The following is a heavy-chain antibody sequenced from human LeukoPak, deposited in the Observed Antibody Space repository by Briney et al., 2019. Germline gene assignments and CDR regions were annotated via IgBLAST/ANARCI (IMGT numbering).Heavy chain of an antibody. J-gene: IGHJ3*02. CDR3: ARDLAYCGGDCYLGEKEDDAFDI. V-gene: IGHV3-21*01. Sequence: GSLRLSCAASGFTFSSYSMNWVRQAPGKGLEWVSSISSSSSYIYYADSVKGRFTISRDNAKNSLYLQMNSLRAEDTAVYYCARDLAYCGGDCYLGEKEDDAFDIWGQGTMVTVSS. CDR2: ISSSSSYI. D-gene: IGHD2-21*02. CDR1: GFTFSSYS.